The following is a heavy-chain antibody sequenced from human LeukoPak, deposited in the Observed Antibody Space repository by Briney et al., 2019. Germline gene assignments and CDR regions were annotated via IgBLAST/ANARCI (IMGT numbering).Heavy chain of an antibody. J-gene: IGHJ5*02. CDR2: INHSGST. CDR3: ARGGDIVVVPAAIGLDP. D-gene: IGHD2-2*01. CDR1: GGSFSGYY. V-gene: IGHV4-34*01. Sequence: PSETLSLTCAVYGGSFSGYYWSWIRQPPGKGLEWIGEINHSGSTNYNPSLKSRVTISVDTSKNQFSLKLSSVIAADTAVYYCARGGDIVVVPAAIGLDPWGQGTLVTVSS.